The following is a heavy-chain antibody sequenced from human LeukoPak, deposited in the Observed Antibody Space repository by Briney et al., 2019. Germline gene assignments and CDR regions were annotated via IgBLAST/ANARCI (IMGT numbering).Heavy chain of an antibody. V-gene: IGHV5-51*01. Sequence: GESLKXSCKGSGYSFTSYWIGWVRQMPGKGLEWMGIIYPGDSDTRYSPSFQRQVTISADKSISTAYLQWSSLKASDTAMYYCGRXRFXTRAYAGNWFDPWGQGTLVTVSS. D-gene: IGHD3-16*01. CDR3: GRXRFXTRAYAGNWFDP. J-gene: IGHJ5*02. CDR1: GYSFTSYW. CDR2: IYPGDSDT.